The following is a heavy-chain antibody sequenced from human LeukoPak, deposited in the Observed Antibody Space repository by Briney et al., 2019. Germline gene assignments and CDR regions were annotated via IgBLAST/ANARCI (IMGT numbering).Heavy chain of an antibody. V-gene: IGHV3-23*01. J-gene: IGHJ3*02. CDR3: AKVLGSSGWGGFDI. D-gene: IGHD6-19*01. CDR1: GFTFSSYA. Sequence: GGSLRLSCAASGFTFSSYAMSWVRQAPGKGLLWVSSISVSGGSAYYADAVKGRFTISRDNSKNTLYLQMNSLRAEDTAVYYCAKVLGSSGWGGFDIWGQGTMVTVSS. CDR2: ISVSGGSA.